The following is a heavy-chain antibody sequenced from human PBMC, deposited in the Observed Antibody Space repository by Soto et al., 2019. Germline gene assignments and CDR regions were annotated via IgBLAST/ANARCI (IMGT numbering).Heavy chain of an antibody. CDR3: AQDIKERWLQAIGAFDI. J-gene: IGHJ3*02. CDR2: ISGSGGST. V-gene: IGHV3-23*01. CDR1: GFTFSSYA. Sequence: LRLSCAASGFTFSSYAMSWVRQAPGKGLEWVSAISGSGGSTYYADSVKGRFTISRDNSKNTLYLQMNSLRAEDTAIYYCAQDIKERWLQAIGAFDIWGQGTMVTVSS. D-gene: IGHD5-12*01.